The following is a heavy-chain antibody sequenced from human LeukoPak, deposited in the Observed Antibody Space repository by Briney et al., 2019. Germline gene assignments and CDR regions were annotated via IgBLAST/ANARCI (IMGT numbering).Heavy chain of an antibody. CDR2: IYYSGST. D-gene: IGHD3-22*01. J-gene: IGHJ4*02. V-gene: IGHV4-59*12. CDR1: GGSISSYY. Sequence: PSETLSLTCTVSGGSISSYYWSWIRQPPGKGLEWIGYIYYSGSTNYNPSLKSRVTISVDTSKNQFSLKLSSVTAADTAVYYCATGKGYYYDSSGYYGYWGQGTLVTVSS. CDR3: ATGKGYYYDSSGYYGY.